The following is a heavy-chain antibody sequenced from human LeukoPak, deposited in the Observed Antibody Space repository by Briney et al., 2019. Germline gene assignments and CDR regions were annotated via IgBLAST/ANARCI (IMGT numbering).Heavy chain of an antibody. Sequence: ASVKVSCKASGYTFTSYGISWVRQAPGQGLEWMGWISAYNCNTNYSQKLQGRVTKTTHTSTSTAYMELRSLRSDDTAVYYCARLPSLLLWFGEFIDYWGQGTLVSVSS. V-gene: IGHV1-18*01. CDR1: GYTFTSYG. CDR3: ARLPSLLLWFGEFIDY. J-gene: IGHJ4*02. CDR2: ISAYNCNT. D-gene: IGHD3-10*01.